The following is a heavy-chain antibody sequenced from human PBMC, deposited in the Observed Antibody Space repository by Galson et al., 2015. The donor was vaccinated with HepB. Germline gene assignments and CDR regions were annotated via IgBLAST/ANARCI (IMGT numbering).Heavy chain of an antibody. J-gene: IGHJ6*02. CDR2: FDPEDGET. CDR3: ATDATMVRGIGFYYYGMDV. V-gene: IGHV1-24*01. Sequence: SVKVSCKVSGYTLTELSMHWVRQAPGKGLEWMGGFDPEDGETIYAQKFQGRVTMTEDTSTDTAYMELGSLRSEDTAVYYCATDATMVRGIGFYYYGMDVWGQGTTVTVSS. CDR1: GYTLTELS. D-gene: IGHD3-10*01.